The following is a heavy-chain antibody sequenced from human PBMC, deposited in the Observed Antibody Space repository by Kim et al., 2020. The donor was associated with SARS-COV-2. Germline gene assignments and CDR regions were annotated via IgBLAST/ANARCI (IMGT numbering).Heavy chain of an antibody. V-gene: IGHV3-48*03. Sequence: GGSLRLSCAASGFTFSSYEMNWVRQAPGKGLEWVSYISSSGSTIYYADSVKGRFTISRDNAKNSLYLQMNSLRAEDTAVYYCARGGRGYSYGYFDYWGQGTLVTVSS. CDR1: GFTFSSYE. CDR3: ARGGRGYSYGYFDY. D-gene: IGHD5-18*01. J-gene: IGHJ4*02. CDR2: ISSSGSTI.